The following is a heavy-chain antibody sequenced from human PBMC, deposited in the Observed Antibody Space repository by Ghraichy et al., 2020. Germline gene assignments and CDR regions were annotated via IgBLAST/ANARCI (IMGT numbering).Heavy chain of an antibody. CDR2: ISSSSSYI. J-gene: IGHJ4*02. D-gene: IGHD3-10*01. Sequence: GGSLRLSCAASGFTFSSYSMNWVRQAPGKGLEWVSSISSSSSYIYYADSVKGRFTISRDNAKNSLYLQMNSLRAEDTAVYYCARMGSGSYYTDYWGQGTLVTVSS. CDR3: ARMGSGSYYTDY. V-gene: IGHV3-21*01. CDR1: GFTFSSYS.